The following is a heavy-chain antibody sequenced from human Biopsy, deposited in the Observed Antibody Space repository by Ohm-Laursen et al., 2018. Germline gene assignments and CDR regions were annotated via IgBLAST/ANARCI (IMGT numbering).Heavy chain of an antibody. V-gene: IGHV3-23*01. CDR3: AKGRSGGTGHGNWFDP. CDR1: GFTFGDYY. D-gene: IGHD3-10*01. CDR2: INGGGDGT. Sequence: SLRLSCAASGFTFGDYYMSWIRQTPGKGLEWVSSINGGGDGTFYADSVKGRLSISRDNSKNTLYLQMKSLRVEDTAVYYCAKGRSGGTGHGNWFDPWGQGTLVIVSS. J-gene: IGHJ5*02.